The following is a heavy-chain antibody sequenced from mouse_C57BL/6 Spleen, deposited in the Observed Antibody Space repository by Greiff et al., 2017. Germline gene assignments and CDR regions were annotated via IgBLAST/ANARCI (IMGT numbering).Heavy chain of an antibody. D-gene: IGHD1-1*01. CDR1: GYTFTTSP. CDR2: FHPYNYDT. J-gene: IGHJ2*01. V-gene: IGHV1-47*01. CDR3: ARAYGSLPYFDY. Sequence: QVQLQQPGAELVTPGASVTMSCKASGYTFTTSPIEWMKQNHGKSLEWIGNFHPYNYDTKDNEKFKGKATLTVEKSSSTVYLELSRLTSDYSAVYYWARAYGSLPYFDYCGQGTTLTVSS.